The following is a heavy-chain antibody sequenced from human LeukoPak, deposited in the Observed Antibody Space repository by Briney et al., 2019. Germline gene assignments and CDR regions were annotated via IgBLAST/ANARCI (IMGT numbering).Heavy chain of an antibody. J-gene: IGHJ3*02. CDR3: ASRSIKMTTEAGAFDI. CDR2: IYDSGST. V-gene: IGHV4-59*12. Sequence: PSETLSLTCTVSGGSISIYYWSWIRQPPGKGLEWIGYIYDSGSTNYNPSLKGRVTISVDTSKNQFSLKLSSVTAADTAVYYCASRSIKMTTEAGAFDIWGQGTMVTVSS. D-gene: IGHD4-17*01. CDR1: GGSISIYY.